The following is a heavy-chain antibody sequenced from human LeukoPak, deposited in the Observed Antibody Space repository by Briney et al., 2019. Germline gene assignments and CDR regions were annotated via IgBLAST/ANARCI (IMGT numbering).Heavy chain of an antibody. Sequence: PSETLSLTCTVSGGSISSYYWSWIRQPPGKGLEWIGYIYYSGSTNYNPSLKSRVTISVDTSKNQFSLKLSSVTAADTAVYYCAREGYSGYDRTETFPNYFDYWGQGTLVTVSS. CDR1: GGSISSYY. V-gene: IGHV4-59*01. D-gene: IGHD5-12*01. J-gene: IGHJ4*02. CDR2: IYYSGST. CDR3: AREGYSGYDRTETFPNYFDY.